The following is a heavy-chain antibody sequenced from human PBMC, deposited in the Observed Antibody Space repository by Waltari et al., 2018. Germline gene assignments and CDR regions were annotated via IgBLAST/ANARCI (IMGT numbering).Heavy chain of an antibody. J-gene: IGHJ4*02. CDR1: GFTLSSFW. CDR2: INQDGSGR. CDR3: QRGDY. V-gene: IGHV3-7*04. Sequence: EVQLVESGGGLVQPGGSLRLSCAASGFTLSSFWRSWARQAPGKGLEWVANINQDGSGRYYMDSVKGRFTISRDNAKNSVYLQMNSLRAEDTAVYYCQRGDYWGQGTLVTVSS.